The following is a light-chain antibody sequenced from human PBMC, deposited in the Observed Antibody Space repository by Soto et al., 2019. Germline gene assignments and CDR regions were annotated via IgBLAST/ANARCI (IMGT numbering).Light chain of an antibody. Sequence: QSVLTQPASVSGSPGRSINVSCTGASSDVANDKFVSWYQQHPGKAPKLMIYEGTKRPSGVSDRFSASKSGDTASLTISVLQAEDEPDYYCCSYAHSDTHNYVFGTGTKVTVL. V-gene: IGLV2-23*01. CDR3: CSYAHSDTHNYV. J-gene: IGLJ1*01. CDR1: SSDVANDKF. CDR2: EGT.